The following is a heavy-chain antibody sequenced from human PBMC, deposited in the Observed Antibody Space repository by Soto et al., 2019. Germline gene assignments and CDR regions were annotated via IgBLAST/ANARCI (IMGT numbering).Heavy chain of an antibody. CDR2: VSYSGGST. V-gene: IGHV3-23*01. CDR3: TKGGGYYFLFEY. Sequence: EVQLLEFGGGLVQPGGSLRLSCVGSGFTFSSYAMSWVRQAPGKGLEWVASVSYSGGSTYYADSVKGRFTVSRDISKNTLYLQMNSLRAEDTAVYYCTKGGGYYFLFEYWGQGILVTVSS. J-gene: IGHJ4*02. CDR1: GFTFSSYA. D-gene: IGHD3-3*01.